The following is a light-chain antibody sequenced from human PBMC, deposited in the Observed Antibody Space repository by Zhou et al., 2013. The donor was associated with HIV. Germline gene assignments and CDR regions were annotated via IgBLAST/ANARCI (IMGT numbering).Light chain of an antibody. CDR3: MQALQTPYT. CDR1: QSLSVGNGLNY. V-gene: IGKV2-28*01. Sequence: DIVMTQSPLSLPVIPGEPASISCRSSQSLSVGNGLNYLDWYLQKPGQSPQLLIYLGSERASGVPDRFSGSASGTDFTLKISRVEAEDVGIYYCMQALQTPYTFGQGPSWRSN. CDR2: LGS. J-gene: IGKJ2*01.